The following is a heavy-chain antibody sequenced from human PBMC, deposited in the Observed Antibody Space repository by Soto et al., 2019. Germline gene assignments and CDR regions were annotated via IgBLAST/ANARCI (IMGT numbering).Heavy chain of an antibody. CDR1: GGSISSYY. CDR3: ARVEDYYDSSGYYRYFDY. J-gene: IGHJ4*02. Sequence: QVQLQESGPGLVKPSETLSLTCTVSGGSISSYYWSWIRKPPGKGLEWIGYIYYSGSTNYNPSLKSRVTISVDTSKNQFSLKLSSVTAADTAVYYCARVEDYYDSSGYYRYFDYWGQGTLVTVSS. D-gene: IGHD3-22*01. V-gene: IGHV4-59*01. CDR2: IYYSGST.